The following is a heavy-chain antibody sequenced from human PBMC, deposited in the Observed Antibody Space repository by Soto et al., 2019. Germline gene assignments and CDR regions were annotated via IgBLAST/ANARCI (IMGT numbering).Heavy chain of an antibody. D-gene: IGHD1-20*01. CDR1: GGTISISSYY. J-gene: IGHJ6*02. CDR2: IYYSGST. CDR3: ARQSRSGSLDNGNGMDV. V-gene: IGHV4-39*01. Sequence: SETLSLTCTVSGGTISISSYYLGWSRQPPGKGLEWIGSIYYSGSTYYNPSLKSRVTISVDTSKNQFSLKLSSVTAADTAVYYCARQSRSGSLDNGNGMDVWGQGITVTVSS.